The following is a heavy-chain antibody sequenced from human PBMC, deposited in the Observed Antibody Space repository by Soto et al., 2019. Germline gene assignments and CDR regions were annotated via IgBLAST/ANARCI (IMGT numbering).Heavy chain of an antibody. V-gene: IGHV1-69*13. CDR3: ASPSPYCGGDCYFDY. CDR2: IIPIFGTA. J-gene: IGHJ4*02. Sequence: ASVQVSCKASGGTFSSYAISWVRQAPGQGLEWMGGIIPIFGTANYAQKFQGRVTITADESTSTAYMELSSLRSEDTAVYYCASPSPYCGGDCYFDYWGQGTLVTLSS. D-gene: IGHD2-21*02. CDR1: GGTFSSYA.